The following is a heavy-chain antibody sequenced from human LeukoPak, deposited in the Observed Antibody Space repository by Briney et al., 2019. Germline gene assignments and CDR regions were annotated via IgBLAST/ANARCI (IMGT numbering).Heavy chain of an antibody. D-gene: IGHD6-13*01. J-gene: IGHJ5*02. CDR2: IYTSGST. Sequence: PSETLSLTCTVSGSSISSGSDYWGWVRQPAGKGLEWIGRIYTSGSTNYNPSLKRPVTISVDTSKNQFSLKLSSVTPADTAVYYCARDLGIIAAAGHWFDPWGQGTLVTVSS. V-gene: IGHV4-61*02. CDR3: ARDLGIIAAAGHWFDP. CDR1: GSSISSGSDY.